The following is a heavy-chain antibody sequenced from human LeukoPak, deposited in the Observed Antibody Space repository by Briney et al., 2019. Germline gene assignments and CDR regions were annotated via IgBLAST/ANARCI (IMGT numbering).Heavy chain of an antibody. V-gene: IGHV4-4*07. CDR2: IYTSGST. D-gene: IGHD6-13*01. CDR3: ARDPSYSSSWNWFDP. Sequence: SETLSLTCTVSGGSISSYYWSWIRQPAGKALEWIGRIYTSGSTNYNPSLKSRVTMSVDTSKNQFSLKLSSVTAADTAVYYCARDPSYSSSWNWFDPWGQGTLVTVSS. J-gene: IGHJ5*02. CDR1: GGSISSYY.